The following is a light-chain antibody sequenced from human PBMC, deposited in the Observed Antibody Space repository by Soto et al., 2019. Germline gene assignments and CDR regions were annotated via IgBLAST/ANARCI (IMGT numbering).Light chain of an antibody. Sequence: QSALTQPASVSGSPGQSITISCTGTSSDVGGYNYVSWYQQHPGKAPKLMIYEVSHRPSGASNRFSGSKSGNTASLTISGLQAEDEGDYYCSSYTTSSTLVFGGGTKLTVL. CDR1: SSDVGGYNY. CDR2: EVS. CDR3: SSYTTSSTLV. J-gene: IGLJ3*02. V-gene: IGLV2-14*01.